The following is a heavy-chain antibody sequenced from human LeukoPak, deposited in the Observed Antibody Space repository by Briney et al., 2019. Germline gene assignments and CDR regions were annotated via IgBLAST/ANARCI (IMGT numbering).Heavy chain of an antibody. CDR3: ARQDIVVVRAAPDY. CDR2: IYYSGST. D-gene: IGHD2-2*01. CDR1: GGSISCSSYY. V-gene: IGHV4-39*01. J-gene: IGHJ4*02. Sequence: SETLSLTCTVSGGSISCSSYYWGWIRQPPGKGLEWIGNIYYSGSTYYNPSLKSRVTISVDTSRNQFSLKLISVTAADTAVYYCARQDIVVVRAAPDYWGQGTLVTVSS.